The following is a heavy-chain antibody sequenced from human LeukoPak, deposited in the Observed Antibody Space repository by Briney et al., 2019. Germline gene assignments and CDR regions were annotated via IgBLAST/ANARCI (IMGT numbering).Heavy chain of an antibody. CDR3: ARHIAGHFDY. CDR1: GASVSDGNYY. V-gene: IGHV4-61*01. CDR2: MFYSEST. D-gene: IGHD2-15*01. Sequence: PSETLSLTCSVSGASVSDGNYYWSWIRQPPGKGLEWIGYMFYSESTKYNPSLKSRVTISVDKSKNQFSLHMSSVTAADTAVYYCARHIAGHFDYWGQGTLVTVSS. J-gene: IGHJ4*02.